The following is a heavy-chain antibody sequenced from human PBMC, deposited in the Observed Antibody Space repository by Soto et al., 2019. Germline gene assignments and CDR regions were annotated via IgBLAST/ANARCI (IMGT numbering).Heavy chain of an antibody. D-gene: IGHD3-16*01. Sequence: GGSLRLSCAASGFTFSNYDMHCVRQVTGKGLEWVSTIGTAGDTYYPGSVKGRFTISRDDAKNSMYLQMNSLRDEDTAVYYCARDWGIYDSESNSYIPHLDYWGRGTLVTVSS. CDR3: ARDWGIYDSESNSYIPHLDY. CDR2: IGTAGDT. V-gene: IGHV3-13*01. J-gene: IGHJ4*02. CDR1: GFTFSNYD.